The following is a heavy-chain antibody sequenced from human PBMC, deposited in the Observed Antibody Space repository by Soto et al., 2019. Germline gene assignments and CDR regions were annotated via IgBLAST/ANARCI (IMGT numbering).Heavy chain of an antibody. CDR3: AKDQGSSGYGPLDY. CDR2: ISYDGSNK. V-gene: IGHV3-30*18. CDR1: GFTFSSFV. D-gene: IGHD3-22*01. J-gene: IGHJ4*02. Sequence: SLRLSCASSGFTFSSFVMHWVRQAPGKGLEWVAVISYDGSNKYYADSVKGRFTISRDNSKNTLYLQMNSLRAEDTAVYYCAKDQGSSGYGPLDYWGQGTLVTVSS.